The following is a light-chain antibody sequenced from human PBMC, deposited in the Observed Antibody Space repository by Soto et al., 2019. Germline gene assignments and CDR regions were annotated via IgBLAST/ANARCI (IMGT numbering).Light chain of an antibody. CDR2: GAS. J-gene: IGKJ2*01. V-gene: IGKV3-20*01. Sequence: ELVLTQSPGTLSLSPGERATLSGRASQRVSSRYLAWYHHKVGQDHTLLIYGASSRATGIPDRFSGSGSGTDFTLTTSRLELEDFAVYYFQQYGSSSMYTFGQGTKLEIK. CDR1: QRVSSRY. CDR3: QQYGSSSMYT.